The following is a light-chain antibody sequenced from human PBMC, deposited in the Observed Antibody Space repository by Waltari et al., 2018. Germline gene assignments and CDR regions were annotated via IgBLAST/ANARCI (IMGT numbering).Light chain of an antibody. Sequence: SALTQPPSASGSEGQSVTISCSGAFKYVSWYQKHPGKAPKLLISDVFKRPSGVTNRFSGSQSGDTATLTVSWVQFEDEAVYYCSSYAATNNLRNVFGTGTRLTVL. CDR1: AFKY. V-gene: IGLV2-8*01. CDR3: SSYAATNNLRNV. CDR2: DVF. J-gene: IGLJ1*01.